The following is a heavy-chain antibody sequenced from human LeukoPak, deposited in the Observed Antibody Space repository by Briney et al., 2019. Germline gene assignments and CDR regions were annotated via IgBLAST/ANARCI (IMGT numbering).Heavy chain of an antibody. CDR3: ARGDGSGRPFDY. D-gene: IGHD3-10*01. V-gene: IGHV3-23*01. CDR1: GFTFSSYA. Sequence: GGSLRLPCAASGFTFSSYAMSWVRQAPGKGLEWVSAISGSGGSTYYADSAKGRFTISRDNSKNTLYLQMNSLRAEDTAVYYCARGDGSGRPFDYWGQGTLVTVSS. CDR2: ISGSGGST. J-gene: IGHJ4*02.